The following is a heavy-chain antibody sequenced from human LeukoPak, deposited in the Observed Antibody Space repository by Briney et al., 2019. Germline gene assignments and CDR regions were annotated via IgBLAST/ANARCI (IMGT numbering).Heavy chain of an antibody. Sequence: GGSLRLSCAASGFTFSTFAMNWVRQAPGKGLEWVSVITDSGGKTYYAASVKGRFIISSDNSQNTLYLQMNSLRGEDTAVYYCANRAWLDSWGQGTLVTVSS. J-gene: IGHJ4*02. CDR1: GFTFSTFA. V-gene: IGHV3-23*01. CDR2: ITDSGGKT. D-gene: IGHD5-12*01. CDR3: ANRAWLDS.